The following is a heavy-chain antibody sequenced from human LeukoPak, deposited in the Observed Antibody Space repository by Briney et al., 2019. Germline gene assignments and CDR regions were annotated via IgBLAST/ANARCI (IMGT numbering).Heavy chain of an antibody. D-gene: IGHD6-13*01. CDR2: IYTSGST. CDR1: GGSISSGSYY. Sequence: NPSETLSLTCTVSGGSISSGSYYWRWIRQPAGKGLEWIGRIYTSGSTNYNPSLKSRVTISVDTSKNQFSLKLSSVTAADTAVYYCARDIAAAGTRRYYYYYMDVWGKGTTVTISS. J-gene: IGHJ6*03. V-gene: IGHV4-61*02. CDR3: ARDIAAAGTRRYYYYYMDV.